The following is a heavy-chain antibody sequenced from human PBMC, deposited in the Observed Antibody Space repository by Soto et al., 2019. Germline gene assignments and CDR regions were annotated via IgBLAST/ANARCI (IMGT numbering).Heavy chain of an antibody. CDR3: AKATDYGDYSLVGDFAF. Sequence: GGSLRLSCAASGFTFSSYAMSWVRQAPGKGLEWVSAISGSGGSTYYADSVKGRFTISRDNSKNTLYLQMNSLRAEDTAVYYCAKATDYGDYSLVGDFAFWGQGTLVTVSS. CDR1: GFTFSSYA. D-gene: IGHD4-17*01. CDR2: ISGSGGST. V-gene: IGHV3-23*01. J-gene: IGHJ4*02.